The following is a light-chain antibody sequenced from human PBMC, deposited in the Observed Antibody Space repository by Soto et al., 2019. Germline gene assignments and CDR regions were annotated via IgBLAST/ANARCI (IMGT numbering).Light chain of an antibody. CDR2: DAS. J-gene: IGKJ1*01. CDR1: QSISSW. CDR3: QQYNIYPWT. V-gene: IGKV1-5*01. Sequence: DIQMTQSPSTLSASVGDSVTITCRASQSISSWLAWYQQRPGKAPKVLIYDASSLQSGVPSRFSGSGSVTEFTLTISSLQPDDFATYYCQQYNIYPWTFGQGTEVEIK.